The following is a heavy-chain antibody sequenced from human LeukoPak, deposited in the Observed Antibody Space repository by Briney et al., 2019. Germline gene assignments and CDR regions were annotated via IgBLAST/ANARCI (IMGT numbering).Heavy chain of an antibody. CDR1: GGSISSTTYY. CDR2: IYKTGST. J-gene: IGHJ4*02. Sequence: KPSETLSLTCTVSGGSISSTTYYWAWIRQPPGKGLEWIGSIYKTGSTNYNPSLKSRVTISVDTSKNQFSLKLSSVTAADTAVYYCAGWTRWLQLGSPPYWGQGTLVTVSS. CDR3: AGWTRWLQLGSPPY. D-gene: IGHD5-24*01. V-gene: IGHV4-39*07.